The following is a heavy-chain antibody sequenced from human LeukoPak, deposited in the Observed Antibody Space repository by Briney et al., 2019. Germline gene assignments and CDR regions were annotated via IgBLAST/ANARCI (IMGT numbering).Heavy chain of an antibody. V-gene: IGHV3-23*01. CDR3: AKHYYDSSGYYYYYMDV. CDR2: ISGSGGTT. J-gene: IGHJ6*03. CDR1: GFTFASYA. Sequence: GGSLRLSCAASGFTFASYAMGWVRQAPGKGLEWVSTISGSGGTTFYVDSLKGRFTISRDNSKNTLYLQMNSLRAEDTAVYYCAKHYYDSSGYYYYYMDVWGKGTTVTVSS. D-gene: IGHD3-22*01.